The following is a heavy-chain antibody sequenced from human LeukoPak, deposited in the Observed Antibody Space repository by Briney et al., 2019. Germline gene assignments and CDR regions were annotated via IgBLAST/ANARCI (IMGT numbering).Heavy chain of an antibody. CDR2: VNQGGTQK. J-gene: IGHJ6*03. Sequence: GGSLRLSCAASGVTFSSQWMSWVRQAPGKGLEWVAIVNQGGTQKYYVDSVKGRFTISRDNAENSLYLQMNSLRAEDTAVYYCAREHYFYYLDAWGKGTTVTVSS. CDR3: AREHYFYYLDA. V-gene: IGHV3-7*01. CDR1: GVTFSSQW.